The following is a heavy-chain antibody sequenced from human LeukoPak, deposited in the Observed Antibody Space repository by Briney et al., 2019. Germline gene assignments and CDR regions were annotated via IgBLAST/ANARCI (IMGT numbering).Heavy chain of an antibody. CDR3: ARVRCSRGTCYLDY. J-gene: IGHJ4*02. CDR1: GFSFSAYY. CDR2: ISGSTIYI. D-gene: IGHD2-15*01. V-gene: IGHV3-21*06. Sequence: GGSLRLSCAASGFSFSAYYMNWVRQAPGKGLEWVSTISGSTIYIYYADSVKGRFTISRDNAKNSLSLQMNSLRAEDTAVYYCARVRCSRGTCYLDYWGQGTLVTVSS.